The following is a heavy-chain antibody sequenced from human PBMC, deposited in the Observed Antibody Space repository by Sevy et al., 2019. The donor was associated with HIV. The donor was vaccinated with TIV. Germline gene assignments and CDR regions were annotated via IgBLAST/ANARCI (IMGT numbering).Heavy chain of an antibody. CDR2: INHSGST. J-gene: IGHJ4*02. CDR1: GGSFSGYY. V-gene: IGHV4-34*01. Sequence: SETLSLTCAVYGGSFSGYYWSWIRQPPGKGLEWIGEINHSGSTNYNPSLKSRVTISVDTSKNQFSLKLSSVTAADTAVYYCARGGRQRVDYWGQGTLVTISS. CDR3: ARGGRQRVDY. D-gene: IGHD1-1*01.